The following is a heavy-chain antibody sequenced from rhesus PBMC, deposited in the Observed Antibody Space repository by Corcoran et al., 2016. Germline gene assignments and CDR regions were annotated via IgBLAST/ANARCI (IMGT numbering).Heavy chain of an antibody. D-gene: IGHD2-2*01. CDR3: ARDRIAFDY. CDR1: GGSISSGYYY. J-gene: IGHJ4*01. Sequence: QVQLQESGPGLVKPSETLSLTCAVSGGSISSGYYYWSLVRQPPGKGLGWIGYITYSERTSYNPSLMSRVNISRDTSKNQFSLKLSSVAAADTAVYYCARDRIAFDYWGQGVLVTVSS. CDR2: ITYSERT. V-gene: IGHV4-122*02.